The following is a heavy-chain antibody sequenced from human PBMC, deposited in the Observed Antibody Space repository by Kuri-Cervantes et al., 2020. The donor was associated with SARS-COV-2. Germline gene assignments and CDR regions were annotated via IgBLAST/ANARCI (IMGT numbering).Heavy chain of an antibody. J-gene: IGHJ4*02. D-gene: IGHD3-3*01. Sequence: TLSPTCAVSGGSISSGGYIWSWIRQPPGKGREWIGYIYHSGSTYYNPSLESRVTNTVGRSQNQYFLKLRSVTAADTAVYYCATPFGVVPYWGQGTLVTVSS. CDR3: ATPFGVVPY. CDR2: IYHSGST. CDR1: GGSISSGGYI. V-gene: IGHV4-30-2*01.